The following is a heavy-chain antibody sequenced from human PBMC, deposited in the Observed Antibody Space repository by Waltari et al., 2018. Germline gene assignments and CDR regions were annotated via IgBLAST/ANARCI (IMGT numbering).Heavy chain of an antibody. CDR1: GGSFSGYY. CDR3: ARYYYGSGSYWSYYYYGMDV. V-gene: IGHV4-34*01. D-gene: IGHD3-10*01. CDR2: INHSGST. Sequence: QVQLQQWGAGLLKPSETLSLTCAVYGGSFSGYYWSWIRQPPGKGLEWIGEINHSGSTNYNPSLKGRVTISVETSKNQFSLKRSSVTAADTAVYYCARYYYGSGSYWSYYYYGMDVWGQGTTVTVSS. J-gene: IGHJ6*02.